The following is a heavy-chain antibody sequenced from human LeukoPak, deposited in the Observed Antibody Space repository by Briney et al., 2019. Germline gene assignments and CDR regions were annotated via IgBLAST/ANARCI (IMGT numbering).Heavy chain of an antibody. CDR1: GGTFSSYA. V-gene: IGHV1-69*01. J-gene: IGHJ1*01. CDR3: ASRGYSGYDKYFQH. CDR2: IIPIFGTA. D-gene: IGHD5-12*01. Sequence: SVKVSCKASGGTFSSYAISWVRQAPAQGLEWMGGIIPIFGTANYAQKFQGRVTITADESTSTAYMELSSLRSEDTAVYYCASRGYSGYDKYFQHWGQGTLVTVSS.